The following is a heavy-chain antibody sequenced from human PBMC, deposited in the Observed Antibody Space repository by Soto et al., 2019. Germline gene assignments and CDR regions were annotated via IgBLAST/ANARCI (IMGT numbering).Heavy chain of an antibody. CDR3: ARDGLYHDSSGYIEDYYGMDV. V-gene: IGHV3-21*01. CDR2: ISSSSSYI. Sequence: PGGSLRLSCAASGFTFSSYSMNWVRQAPGKGLEWVSSISSSSSYIYYADSVKGRFTISRDNAKNSLYLQMNSLRAEDTAVYYCARDGLYHDSSGYIEDYYGMDVWGQGTTVTV. D-gene: IGHD3-22*01. CDR1: GFTFSSYS. J-gene: IGHJ6*02.